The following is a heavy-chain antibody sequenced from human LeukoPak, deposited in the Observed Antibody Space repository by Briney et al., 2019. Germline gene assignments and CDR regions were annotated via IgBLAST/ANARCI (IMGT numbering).Heavy chain of an antibody. CDR3: AKDVWWSDS. CDR2: ISADAVDT. Sequence: GGSLRLSCVASGFTCSNHAMTCGRHAPRKGLEWVSAISADAVDTFYAPSVKGRFTISRDNSTNTMYLQINSLRAEDTAIYYCAKDVWWSDSWGQGTLVTVSS. V-gene: IGHV3-23*01. CDR1: GFTCSNHA. J-gene: IGHJ4*02. D-gene: IGHD2-8*02.